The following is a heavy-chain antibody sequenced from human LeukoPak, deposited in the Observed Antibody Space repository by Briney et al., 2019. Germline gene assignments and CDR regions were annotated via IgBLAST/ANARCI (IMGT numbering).Heavy chain of an antibody. CDR2: IDTNTGNP. Sequence: ASVKVSCKASGYTFTNHSINWVRQAPGQGLEYMGWIDTNTGNPTYAQAFTGRVVFSLDTSVSTACLDIRSLKAEDTAVYFCARRSMVQHLDVWGKGTTVIVSS. CDR1: GYTFTNHS. J-gene: IGHJ6*04. D-gene: IGHD3-10*01. CDR3: ARRSMVQHLDV. V-gene: IGHV7-4-1*02.